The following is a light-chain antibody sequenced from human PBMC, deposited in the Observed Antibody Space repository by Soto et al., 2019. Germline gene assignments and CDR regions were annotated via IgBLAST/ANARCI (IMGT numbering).Light chain of an antibody. V-gene: IGLV7-43*01. CDR2: RAT. Sequence: QAVLTQNPSLTVSPGGTVTLTCPSSIGAVSGGYYQNWFQQKPGQAPRSWIYRATNKHSWTPDRFSGSLLGDKAALALSGVQQEDEADYYCMIYYGGYVVFGGGTKLTVL. J-gene: IGLJ2*01. CDR3: MIYYGGYVV. CDR1: IGAVSGGYY.